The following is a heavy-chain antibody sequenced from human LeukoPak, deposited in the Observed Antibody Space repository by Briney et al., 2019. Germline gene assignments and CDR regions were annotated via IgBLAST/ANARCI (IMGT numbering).Heavy chain of an antibody. J-gene: IGHJ4*02. CDR3: ARVVAYCGGDCYSEFDY. CDR1: RYTFTSYG. Sequence: GASVKVSCKASRYTFTSYGISWVRQAPGQGLEWMGWISAYNGNTNYAQKLQGRVTMTTDTSTSTAYMELRSLRSDDTAVYYCARVVAYCGGDCYSEFDYWGQGTLVTVSS. D-gene: IGHD2-21*02. V-gene: IGHV1-18*01. CDR2: ISAYNGNT.